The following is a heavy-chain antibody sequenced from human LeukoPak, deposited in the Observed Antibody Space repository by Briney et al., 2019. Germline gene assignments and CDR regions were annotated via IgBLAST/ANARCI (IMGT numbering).Heavy chain of an antibody. J-gene: IGHJ4*02. CDR3: ARLSGSYNLDY. CDR1: GGSISSSSW. Sequence: SGTLSLTCAVSGGSISSSSWWRWVRQPPGKGLEWIGGIYHSGSTNYNPSLKSRVTISVDKSKNQFSLKLSSVTAADTSVYYCARLSGSYNLDYWGQGTLVTVSS. CDR2: IYHSGST. D-gene: IGHD1-26*01. V-gene: IGHV4-4*02.